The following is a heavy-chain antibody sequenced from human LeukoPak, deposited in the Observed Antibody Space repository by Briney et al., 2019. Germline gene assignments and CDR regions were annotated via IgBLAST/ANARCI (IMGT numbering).Heavy chain of an antibody. D-gene: IGHD3-22*01. V-gene: IGHV3-11*01. CDR3: ARSARAYYDSSGYY. CDR1: GFTFSDCY. Sequence: GGSLRLSCAASGFTFSDCYMSWIRQAPGKGLEWVSYISSSGSTIYYADSVKGRFTISRDNAKNSLYLQMNSLRAEDTAVYYCARSARAYYDSSGYYWGQGTLVTVSS. CDR2: ISSSGSTI. J-gene: IGHJ4*02.